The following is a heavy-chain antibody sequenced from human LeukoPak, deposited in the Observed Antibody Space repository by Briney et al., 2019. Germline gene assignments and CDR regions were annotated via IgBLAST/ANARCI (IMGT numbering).Heavy chain of an antibody. J-gene: IGHJ4*02. CDR3: ASAPRRGSIGGLDY. CDR1: GDSISSSSYY. V-gene: IGHV4-39*01. Sequence: SETLSLTCTVSGDSISSSSYYWGWIRQPPGKGLERIGSIYYSGSTYYSPSLKSRLTISVDTSKNQFSLRLTSVTAADTAVYYCASAPRRGSIGGLDYWGQGILVTVSS. CDR2: IYYSGST. D-gene: IGHD3-10*01.